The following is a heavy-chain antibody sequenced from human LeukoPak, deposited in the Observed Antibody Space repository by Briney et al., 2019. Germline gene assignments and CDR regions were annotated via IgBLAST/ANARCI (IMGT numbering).Heavy chain of an antibody. CDR2: ISTYNGNT. CDR1: GYSFTSYG. V-gene: IGHV1-18*01. J-gene: IGHJ6*03. Sequence: ASVKVSCKTSGYSFTSYGITWVRQAPGQGLEWMGWISTYNGNTNYAQKVQGRVTMTTDTSTSTAYMELRSLKSDDSAVYYCTREWYGNYYYYMDVWGKGTTVTVSS. CDR3: TREWYGNYYYYMDV. D-gene: IGHD2-15*01.